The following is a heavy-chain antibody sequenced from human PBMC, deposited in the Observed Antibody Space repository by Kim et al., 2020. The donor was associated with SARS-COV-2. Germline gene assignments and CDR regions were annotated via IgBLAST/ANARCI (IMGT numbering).Heavy chain of an antibody. CDR3: ARDHYWGGFLEPRFDY. J-gene: IGHJ4*02. D-gene: IGHD3-3*01. CDR2: ISYDGSNK. CDR1: GFTFSSYA. V-gene: IGHV3-30-3*01. Sequence: GGSLRLSCAASGFTFSSYAMHWVRQAPGKGLEWVAVISYDGSNKYYADSVKGRFTISRDNSKNTLYLQMNSLRAEDTAVYYCARDHYWGGFLEPRFDYWGQGTLVTVSS.